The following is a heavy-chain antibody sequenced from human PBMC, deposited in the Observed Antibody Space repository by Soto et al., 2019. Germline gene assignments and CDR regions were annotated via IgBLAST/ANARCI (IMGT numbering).Heavy chain of an antibody. Sequence: DVQLLESGGGLVQPGGSLRLSCAASGFTFTKSAMNWVRQAPGKGLEWFAAISGSGVRTYYADSVQGRFTISRDNARNTVTLQMNSLRLEDTALYYCAKDHPDSGDLGPFDYWGQGDLVTVSS. D-gene: IGHD1-26*01. V-gene: IGHV3-23*01. J-gene: IGHJ4*02. CDR3: AKDHPDSGDLGPFDY. CDR1: GFTFTKSA. CDR2: ISGSGVRT.